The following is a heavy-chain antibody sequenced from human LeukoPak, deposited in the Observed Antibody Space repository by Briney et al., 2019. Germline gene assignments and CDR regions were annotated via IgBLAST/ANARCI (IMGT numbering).Heavy chain of an antibody. V-gene: IGHV1-8*02. CDR2: MNPNSGNT. D-gene: IGHD3-10*01. J-gene: IGHJ6*02. CDR3: ARGIGSGSYPSDYGMDV. Sequence: GASVKVSCKTSGYSFTDYYMHWVRQATGQGLEWMGWMNPNSGNTGYAQKFQGRVTMTRNTSISTAYMELSSLRSEDTAVYYCARGIGSGSYPSDYGMDVWGQGTTVTVSS. CDR1: GYSFTDYY.